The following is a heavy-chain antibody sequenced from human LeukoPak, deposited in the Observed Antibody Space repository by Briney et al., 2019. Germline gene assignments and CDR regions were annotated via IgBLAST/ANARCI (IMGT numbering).Heavy chain of an antibody. Sequence: SETLSLTCAAYGGSFSGYYWTWIRQTPGRGYEWIGESSHTGDITGYNPSLKGRATISVDSSKKQFTLKVTSVTAADTGIYYCVRVPDVTARPCDTWGPGTVVTVSS. D-gene: IGHD1-1*01. CDR3: VRVPDVTARPCDT. V-gene: IGHV4-34*01. CDR1: GGSFSGYY. J-gene: IGHJ5*02. CDR2: SSHTGDIT.